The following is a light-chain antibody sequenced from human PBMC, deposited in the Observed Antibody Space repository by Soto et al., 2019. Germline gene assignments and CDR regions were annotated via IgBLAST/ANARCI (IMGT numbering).Light chain of an antibody. J-gene: IGKJ1*01. CDR1: QSISSW. CDR2: DAS. V-gene: IGKV1-5*01. CDR3: LQYSSHSWT. Sequence: DIQMTQSPSTLSAFVGDRVTITCRASQSISSWLAWYQQKPGKAPKLLIYDASSLESGVPSRFSGSGSGTEFTLTISRLQPDDVATYYCLQYSSHSWTFGQGTKVDI.